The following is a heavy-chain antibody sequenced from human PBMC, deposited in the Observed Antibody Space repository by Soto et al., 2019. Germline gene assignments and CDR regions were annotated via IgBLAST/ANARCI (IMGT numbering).Heavy chain of an antibody. CDR2: FRGSGDDGTT. D-gene: IGHD3-10*01. CDR3: AKKVNSGSGSQYFDY. Sequence: TGGSLSLSCAVSGFTFSSYSMSWVRQAQGTGLEWVSGFRGSGDDGTTYYADSVKGRFTISRDNSKNMLFLQMNSLRAEDTAIYYCAKKVNSGSGSQYFDYWGQGTLVTVSS. J-gene: IGHJ4*02. V-gene: IGHV3-23*01. CDR1: GFTFSSYS.